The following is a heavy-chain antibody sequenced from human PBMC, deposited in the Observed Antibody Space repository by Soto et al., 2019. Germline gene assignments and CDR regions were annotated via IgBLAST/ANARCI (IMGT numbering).Heavy chain of an antibody. Sequence: SETLSLTCTVSDGSISSGGYYWSWIRQHPGKGLEWIGYIYYSGSSYYSPSLKSRVTISVDTSKNQFSLKLRSVTAAGTAVYYCARSNFDFWSGYSQGYFDYWGQGTLVTVS. CDR3: ARSNFDFWSGYSQGYFDY. D-gene: IGHD3-3*01. V-gene: IGHV4-31*03. CDR2: IYYSGSS. CDR1: DGSISSGGYY. J-gene: IGHJ4*02.